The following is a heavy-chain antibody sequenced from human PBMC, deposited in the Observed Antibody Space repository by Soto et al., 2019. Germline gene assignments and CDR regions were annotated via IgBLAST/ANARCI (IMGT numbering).Heavy chain of an antibody. CDR1: GFTFSSYA. CDR3: ANEPRYYYGSGSYLSY. D-gene: IGHD3-10*01. V-gene: IGHV3-23*01. Sequence: GGSLRLSCAASGFTFSSYAMSWVRQAPGKGLEWVSAISGSGGSTYYADSVKGRFTISRDNSKNTLYLQMYSLRAEDTAVYYCANEPRYYYGSGSYLSYWGQGTLVTVSS. CDR2: ISGSGGST. J-gene: IGHJ4*02.